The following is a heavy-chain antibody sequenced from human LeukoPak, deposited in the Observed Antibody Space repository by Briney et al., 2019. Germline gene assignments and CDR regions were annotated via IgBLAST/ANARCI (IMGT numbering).Heavy chain of an antibody. J-gene: IGHJ4*03. CDR2: ISGSNGNT. CDR1: GYTFSRYG. D-gene: IGHD3-16*01. V-gene: IGHV1-18*01. Sequence: ASVKVSCKAFGYTFSRYGVSWVRQAPGQGLEWIGWISGSNGNTNYAQNFQDRLTMTGDMSTSTFYMELSSLTSDDTRVYYRVRGGRQLWQSYFDVWGEGTRVSVSS. CDR3: VRGGRQLWQSYFDV.